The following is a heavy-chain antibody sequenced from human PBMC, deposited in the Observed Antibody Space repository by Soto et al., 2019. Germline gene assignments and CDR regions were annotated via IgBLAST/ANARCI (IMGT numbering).Heavy chain of an antibody. V-gene: IGHV3-21*01. CDR1: GFTFSSYS. CDR3: ARETGGYGGFDY. J-gene: IGHJ4*02. CDR2: ISSSSSYI. D-gene: IGHD5-12*01. Sequence: GGSLRLSCAASGFTFSSYSMNWVRQAPGKGLEWVSSISSSSSYIYYADSVKGRFTISRDNAKNSLYLQMNSLRAEDTAVYYCARETGGYGGFDYWGQGTLVTVSS.